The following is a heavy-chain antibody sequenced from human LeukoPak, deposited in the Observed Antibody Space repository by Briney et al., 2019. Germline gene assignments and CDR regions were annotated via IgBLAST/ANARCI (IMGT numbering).Heavy chain of an antibody. CDR1: GGSISSYY. CDR3: ARDLRTGIAVAGRLFDP. Sequence: PSETLSLTCTVSGGSISSYYWSWIRQPAGKGLEWIGRIYTSGSTNYNPSLKSRVTMLVDTSKNQFSLKLSSVTAADTAVYYCARDLRTGIAVAGRLFDPWGQGTLVTVSS. J-gene: IGHJ5*02. CDR2: IYTSGST. D-gene: IGHD6-19*01. V-gene: IGHV4-4*07.